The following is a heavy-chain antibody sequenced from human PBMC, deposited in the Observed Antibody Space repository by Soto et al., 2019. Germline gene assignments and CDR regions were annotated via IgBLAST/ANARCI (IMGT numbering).Heavy chain of an antibody. CDR3: ARPRYSGDDPDALEI. CDR1: GFTFNTYR. CDR2: IWFDGSNK. V-gene: IGHV3-33*01. Sequence: QVQLVESGGAVVQPGRSLRLSCTASGFTFNTYRMHWVRQAPGKGLEWVAVIWFDGSNKFYLDSVKGRFTISRDNSKNTVYLQRNSVSAEDTAVYQCARPRYSGDDPDALEIWGRGKVVTLSS. D-gene: IGHD5-12*01. J-gene: IGHJ3*02.